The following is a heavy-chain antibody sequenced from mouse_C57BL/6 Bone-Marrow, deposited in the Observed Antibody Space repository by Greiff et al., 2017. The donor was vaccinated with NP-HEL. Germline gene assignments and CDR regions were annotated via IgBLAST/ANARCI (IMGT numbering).Heavy chain of an antibody. CDR1: GFNIKDYY. CDR3: ARTIYYGNYVTFYYAMDY. D-gene: IGHD2-1*01. Sequence: VQLQQSGAELVKPGASVKLSCTASGFNIKDYYMHWVKQRTEQGLEWIGRIDPEDGETKYAPQFQGKATITADTSSNTAYLQLSSLTSEDTAVYYCARTIYYGNYVTFYYAMDYWGQGTSVTVSS. J-gene: IGHJ4*01. V-gene: IGHV14-2*01. CDR2: IDPEDGET.